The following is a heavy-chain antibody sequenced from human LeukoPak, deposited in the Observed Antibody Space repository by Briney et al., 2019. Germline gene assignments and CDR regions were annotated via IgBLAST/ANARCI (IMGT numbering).Heavy chain of an antibody. V-gene: IGHV3-15*07. CDR1: TFTKAW. CDR3: TTEYFGGFEY. D-gene: IGHD3-16*01. CDR2: VKNRGDGRTT. J-gene: IGHJ4*02. Sequence: GGSLRLSCVASTFTKAWMNWVRQAPGKGLEWVGRVKNRGDGRTTDYAAPVTGRFTISRDDSKRTVYLQMNSLKTEDTAVYFCTTEYFGGFEYWGQGTLVTVSS.